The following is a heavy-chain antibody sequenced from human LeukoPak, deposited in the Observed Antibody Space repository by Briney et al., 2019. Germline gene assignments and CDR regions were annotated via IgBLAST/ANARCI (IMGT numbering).Heavy chain of an antibody. Sequence: ASVKVSCKASGYTFTSYGISWVRQAPGQGLEWMGWISAYNGNTNYAQKFQGRVTMTRDTSISTAYMELSRLRSDDTAVYYCARDPSSSRSYYYYMDVWGKGTTVTVSS. V-gene: IGHV1-18*01. J-gene: IGHJ6*03. CDR1: GYTFTSYG. D-gene: IGHD6-6*01. CDR2: ISAYNGNT. CDR3: ARDPSSSRSYYYYMDV.